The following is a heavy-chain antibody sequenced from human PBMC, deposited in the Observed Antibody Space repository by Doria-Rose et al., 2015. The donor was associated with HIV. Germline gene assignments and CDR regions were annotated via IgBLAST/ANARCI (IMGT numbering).Heavy chain of an antibody. D-gene: IGHD2-2*01. CDR2: ISSGGTTI. J-gene: IGHJ4*02. Sequence: EVQLLESGGGLVWPGGSVRLSCAASGFTFSNYEMNWVRRAPGKGLEWISYISSGGTTIHYADSVKGRFTISRDNAKNSLFLQMNTLRAEDTAVYYCAFLDRAYTMPYFDYWGQGTLVTVSS. CDR3: AFLDRAYTMPYFDY. CDR1: GFTFSNYE. V-gene: IGHV3-48*03.